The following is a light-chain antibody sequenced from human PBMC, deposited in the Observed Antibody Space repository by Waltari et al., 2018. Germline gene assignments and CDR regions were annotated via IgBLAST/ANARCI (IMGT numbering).Light chain of an antibody. Sequence: QSALTQPASVSGSPGQSITISCTGTSSDVGAYNYVSWYQQHPGKAPKLIIFDVSIRPSGVSNRFSGSKSGNTASLTISGLQAEDAADYYCSSYISSSTLELFGGGTSLTVL. J-gene: IGLJ2*01. CDR1: SSDVGAYNY. CDR2: DVS. CDR3: SSYISSSTLEL. V-gene: IGLV2-14*03.